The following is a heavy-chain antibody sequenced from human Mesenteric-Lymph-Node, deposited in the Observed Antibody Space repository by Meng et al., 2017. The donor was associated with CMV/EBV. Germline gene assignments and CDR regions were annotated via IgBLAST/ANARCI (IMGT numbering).Heavy chain of an antibody. CDR2: IYSGVSST. V-gene: IGHV3-23*03. D-gene: IGHD3-3*01. Sequence: GESLKISCAASGFTFSSYALSWVRQAPGKGLEWVSLIYSGVSSTHYADSVKGRFTISRDNSKNTLYLQMNSLRAEDTAVYYCASVLRSLWSGYYMYYYYGMDVWGQGTTVTVSS. CDR1: GFTFSSYA. J-gene: IGHJ6*02. CDR3: ASVLRSLWSGYYMYYYYGMDV.